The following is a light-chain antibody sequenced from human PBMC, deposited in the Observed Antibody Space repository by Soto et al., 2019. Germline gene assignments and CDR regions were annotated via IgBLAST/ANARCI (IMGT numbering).Light chain of an antibody. CDR3: KQYNSYSWT. Sequence: DIQMTQSPSTLSASVGDRVTITCRASQRISSWLAWYQQKPGKAPKLLIYDAYSLESGVPSRFSGSGSGSEFTLSISSLQTDDFATYYCKQYNSYSWTFGQGTKVEI. CDR2: DAY. CDR1: QRISSW. J-gene: IGKJ1*01. V-gene: IGKV1-5*01.